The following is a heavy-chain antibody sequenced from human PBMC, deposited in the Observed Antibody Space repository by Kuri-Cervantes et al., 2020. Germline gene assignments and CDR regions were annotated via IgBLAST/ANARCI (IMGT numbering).Heavy chain of an antibody. V-gene: IGHV1-46*01. CDR3: ARDSVSMDYGDEEDAFDI. CDR2: INPGGGST. J-gene: IGHJ3*02. CDR1: GYTFTSYY. Sequence: ASVKVSCKASGYTFTSYYMHWVRQAPGQGLEWMGIINPGGGSTSYAQKFQGRVTMTRDTSTSTVYMELSSLRSEDTAVYYCARDSVSMDYGDEEDAFDIWGQGTMVTVSS. D-gene: IGHD4-17*01.